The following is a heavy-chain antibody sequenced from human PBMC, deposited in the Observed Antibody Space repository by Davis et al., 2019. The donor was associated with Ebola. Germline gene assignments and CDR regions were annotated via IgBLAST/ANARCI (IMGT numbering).Heavy chain of an antibody. Sequence: GESLKISCAASGFTFSSYSMNWVRQAPGKGLEWVAVISFDGADTFYADSVKGRFTISRDNSKNTLYLQMNSLRAEDTAVYYCAKDRVDILSVGWAHYYYAMDVWGQGTTVTVSS. CDR2: ISFDGADT. CDR1: GFTFSSYS. D-gene: IGHD3-9*01. V-gene: IGHV3-30*18. CDR3: AKDRVDILSVGWAHYYYAMDV. J-gene: IGHJ6*02.